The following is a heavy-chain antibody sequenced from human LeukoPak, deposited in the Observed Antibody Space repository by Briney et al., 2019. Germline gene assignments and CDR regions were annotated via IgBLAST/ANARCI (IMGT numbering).Heavy chain of an antibody. D-gene: IGHD2-2*01. CDR2: IIPIFGTA. V-gene: IGHV1-69*06. J-gene: IGHJ4*02. Sequence: SVKVSCKASGGTFSSYAISWVRQAPGQRLEWMGGIIPIFGTANYAQKFQGRVTITADKSTSTAYMELSSLRSEDTAVYYCARDRYCSSTSCYAFDYWGQGTLVTVSS. CDR1: GGTFSSYA. CDR3: ARDRYCSSTSCYAFDY.